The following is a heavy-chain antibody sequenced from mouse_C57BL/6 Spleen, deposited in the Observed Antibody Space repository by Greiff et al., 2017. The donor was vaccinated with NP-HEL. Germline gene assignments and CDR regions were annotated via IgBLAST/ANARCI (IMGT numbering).Heavy chain of an antibody. V-gene: IGHV2-5*01. CDR1: GFSLTSYG. Sequence: QVQLQQSGPGLVQPSQSLSITCTVSGFSLTSYGVHWVRQSPGKGLEWLGVIWRGGSTDYNAAFMSRLSITKDNSKSQVFFKMNSLQADDTAIYYCARAIYDGYYDYFDYWGQGTTLTVSS. J-gene: IGHJ2*01. CDR3: ARAIYDGYYDYFDY. D-gene: IGHD2-3*01. CDR2: IWRGGST.